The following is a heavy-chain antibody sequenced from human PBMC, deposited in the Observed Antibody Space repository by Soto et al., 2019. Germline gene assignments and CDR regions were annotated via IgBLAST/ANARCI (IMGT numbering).Heavy chain of an antibody. D-gene: IGHD2-2*01. CDR2: IVVGSGNT. CDR1: GFTFTSSA. J-gene: IGHJ6*02. Sequence: ASVKVSCKASGFTFTSSAMQWVRQARGQRLEWIGWIVVGSGNTNYAQKFQERVTITRDMSTSTAYMELSSLRSEDTAVYYCAAVPDIVVVPAARRGDYYYGMDVWGQGTTVTVSS. V-gene: IGHV1-58*02. CDR3: AAVPDIVVVPAARRGDYYYGMDV.